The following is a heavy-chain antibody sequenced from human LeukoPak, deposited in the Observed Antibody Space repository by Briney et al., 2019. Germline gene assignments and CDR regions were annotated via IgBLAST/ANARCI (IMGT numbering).Heavy chain of an antibody. V-gene: IGHV4-59*01. J-gene: IGHJ4*02. CDR2: IYYSGST. Sequence: SETLSLTCTVSGASISSYYWSWLRQPPGKGLEGIGYIYYSGSTNYNPSLKSRVTITVDTSKNQFSLKLSPVTAADTAMYYCARDRRDVAYYFDYWGQGTLVTVSS. CDR3: ARDRRDVAYYFDY. CDR1: GASISSYY. D-gene: IGHD5-24*01.